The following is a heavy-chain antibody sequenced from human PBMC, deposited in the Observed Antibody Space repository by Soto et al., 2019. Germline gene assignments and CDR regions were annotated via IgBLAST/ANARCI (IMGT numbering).Heavy chain of an antibody. D-gene: IGHD6-6*01. J-gene: IGHJ6*02. V-gene: IGHV1-69*13. CDR1: GGTFSSYA. Sequence: SVKVSCKASGGTFSSYAISWVRQAPGQGLEWMGGIIPIFGTANYAQKFQGRVTITADESTSTAYMELSSLRSEDTAVYYCAREERIAALHPVYYYYYGMDVWGQGTKVTVSS. CDR2: IIPIFGTA. CDR3: AREERIAALHPVYYYYYGMDV.